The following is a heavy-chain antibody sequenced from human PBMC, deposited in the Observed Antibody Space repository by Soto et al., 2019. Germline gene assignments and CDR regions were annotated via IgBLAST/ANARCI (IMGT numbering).Heavy chain of an antibody. CDR1: GGSMSNYF. V-gene: IGHV4-59*01. CDR2: IHYSGTT. CDR3: AAGEASSRNLAPYYLDY. J-gene: IGHJ4*02. Sequence: SETLSLTCTVSGGSMSNYFWTWIRQPPGKGLEWIGYIHYSGTTSFFPSYNPSLRSRVTISEDTSKNQFSLKLLSVTTADTAVYFCAAGEASSRNLAPYYLDYWGQGTLVTVSS. D-gene: IGHD6-13*01.